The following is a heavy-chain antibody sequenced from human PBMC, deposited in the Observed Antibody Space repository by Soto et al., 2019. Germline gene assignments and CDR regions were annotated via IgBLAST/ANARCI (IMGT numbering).Heavy chain of an antibody. V-gene: IGHV1-18*04. Sequence: ASVKVSCKASGYTFTSYGISWVRQAPGQGLEWMGWISAYNGNTNYAQKLQGRVTMTTDTYTSTAYMELRSLRSDDTAVYYCARGDIVVVPAPAGGYYYYYGMDVWGQGTTVTVSS. D-gene: IGHD2-2*01. CDR2: ISAYNGNT. CDR3: ARGDIVVVPAPAGGYYYYYGMDV. CDR1: GYTFTSYG. J-gene: IGHJ6*02.